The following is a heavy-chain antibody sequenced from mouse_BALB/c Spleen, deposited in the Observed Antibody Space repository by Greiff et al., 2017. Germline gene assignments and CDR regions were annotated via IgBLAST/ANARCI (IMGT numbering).Heavy chain of an antibody. J-gene: IGHJ3*01. CDR3: TGENGPFAY. Sequence: EVQLVESGGGLVKPGGSLKLSCAASGFTFSSYTMSWVRQTPEKRLEWVATISSGGSYTYYPDSVKGRFTISRDNAKNTLYLQMSSLKSEDTAMYYCTGENGPFAYWGQGTLVTVSA. CDR1: GFTFSSYT. CDR2: ISSGGSYT. V-gene: IGHV5-6-4*01. D-gene: IGHD1-1*02.